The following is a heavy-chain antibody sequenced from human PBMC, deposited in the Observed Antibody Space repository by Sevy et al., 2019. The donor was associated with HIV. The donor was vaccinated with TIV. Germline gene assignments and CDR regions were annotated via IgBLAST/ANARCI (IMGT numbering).Heavy chain of an antibody. CDR3: ARQYYYDSSGPDY. CDR2: ISSSSSTI. CDR1: GFTFSSYS. J-gene: IGHJ4*02. Sequence: GGSLRLSCAASGFTFSSYSMNWVRQAPGKGLEWVSYISSSSSTIYYADSVKGRFTISRDNAKNSLYLKMNSLRAEETAVYYCARQYYYDSSGPDYCGQGTLVTVSS. D-gene: IGHD3-22*01. V-gene: IGHV3-48*01.